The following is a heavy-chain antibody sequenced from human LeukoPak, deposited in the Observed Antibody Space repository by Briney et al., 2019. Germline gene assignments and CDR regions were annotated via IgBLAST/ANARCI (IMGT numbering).Heavy chain of an antibody. CDR1: GFTFEDYE. V-gene: IGHV3-11*01. Sequence: GGSLRLSCEASGFTFEDYEMSWFRQAPGKGPEWILYISATGNTKYYADSVRGRFSISRDNAKSSLYLQMSTLRVEDTAVYYRARDRAFGVDFDYWGQGTLVTVSS. J-gene: IGHJ4*02. D-gene: IGHD3-16*01. CDR3: ARDRAFGVDFDY. CDR2: ISATGNTK.